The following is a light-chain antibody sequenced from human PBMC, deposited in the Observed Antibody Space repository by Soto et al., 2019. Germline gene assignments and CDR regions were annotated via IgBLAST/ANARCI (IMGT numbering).Light chain of an antibody. Sequence: QSVLTQPRSVSGSPGQSVTISCTGTSSDVGDYSYVSWYQQHPGRAPKLIIYDVDKRPSGVPDRFSASKSDNTASLTISGLQPEDEAEYYCASYTSSSTSVIFGRGTKLTVL. J-gene: IGLJ2*01. CDR2: DVD. CDR1: SSDVGDYSY. CDR3: ASYTSSSTSVI. V-gene: IGLV2-11*01.